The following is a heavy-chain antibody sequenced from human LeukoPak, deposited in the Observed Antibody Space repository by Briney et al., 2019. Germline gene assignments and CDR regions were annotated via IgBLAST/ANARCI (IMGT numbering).Heavy chain of an antibody. CDR3: ARGIKTVTIFGVVIIPHSWFDP. CDR1: GGSFSGYY. J-gene: IGHJ5*02. CDR2: INHCGST. V-gene: IGHV4-34*01. D-gene: IGHD3-3*01. Sequence: PSETLSLTCAVYGGSFSGYYWSWIRQPPGKGLELMGEINHCGSTNYNPSLKSRVTISVDTYKNQFSLTLSSVTAADTAVYYCARGIKTVTIFGVVIIPHSWFDPWGQGTLVTVSS.